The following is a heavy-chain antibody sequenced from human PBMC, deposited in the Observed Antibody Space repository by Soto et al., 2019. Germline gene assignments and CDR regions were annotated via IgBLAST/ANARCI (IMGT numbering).Heavy chain of an antibody. D-gene: IGHD4-17*01. J-gene: IGHJ4*02. CDR2: ISSSSSYI. CDR3: ARDYPNDYGDYVVY. CDR1: GFTFSSYS. Sequence: EVQLVESGGGLVKPGGSLRLSCAASGFTFSSYSMNWVRQAPGKGLEWVASISSSSSYIYYADSVKGRFTISRDNAKNSLYLQMNSLRAEDTAVYYCARDYPNDYGDYVVYWGQGTLVTVSS. V-gene: IGHV3-21*01.